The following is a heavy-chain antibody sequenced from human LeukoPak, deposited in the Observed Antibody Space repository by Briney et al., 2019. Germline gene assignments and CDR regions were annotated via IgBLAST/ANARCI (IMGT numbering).Heavy chain of an antibody. D-gene: IGHD2-15*01. CDR2: TNSDGSST. Sequence: PGGSLRLSCAASGFTFSSYWMHWVRHAPGKGLVWVSRTNSDGSSTSYADSVKGRFTISRDNAKNTLYLQMNSLRAEDTAVYYCARDPTNPYCSGGSCYSNWFDPWGQGTLVTVSS. CDR3: ARDPTNPYCSGGSCYSNWFDP. CDR1: GFTFSSYW. J-gene: IGHJ5*02. V-gene: IGHV3-74*01.